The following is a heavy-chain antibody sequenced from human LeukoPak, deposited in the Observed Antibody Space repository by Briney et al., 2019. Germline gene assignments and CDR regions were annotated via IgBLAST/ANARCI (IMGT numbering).Heavy chain of an antibody. CDR2: MNGDGSST. V-gene: IGHV3-74*01. CDR3: ARSATDAFDI. CDR1: GFTFRSYW. J-gene: IGHJ3*02. Sequence: PGGSLRLSCAASGFTFRSYWMHWVRQDPGKGLVWVSHMNGDGSSTSYADSVKGRFTISGDNVKNTLYLQMNRLKAEDTAVYYCARSATDAFDIWGQGTMVTVSS.